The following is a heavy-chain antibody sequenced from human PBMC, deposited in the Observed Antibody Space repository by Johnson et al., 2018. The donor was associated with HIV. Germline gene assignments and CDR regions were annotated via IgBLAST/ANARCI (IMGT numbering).Heavy chain of an antibody. CDR3: ARVTNDAFDI. CDR1: GFTFDDYA. CDR2: ISWNNGTI. J-gene: IGHJ3*02. Sequence: VQLVESGGGLVQPGRSLRLSCAASGFTFDDYAMHWVRQAPGKGLEWVSGISWNNGTIGYVASVKGRFTISRDNSKNTLYIQMNSLRAGDTAVYYCARVTNDAFDIWGQGTMVTVSS. V-gene: IGHV3-9*01.